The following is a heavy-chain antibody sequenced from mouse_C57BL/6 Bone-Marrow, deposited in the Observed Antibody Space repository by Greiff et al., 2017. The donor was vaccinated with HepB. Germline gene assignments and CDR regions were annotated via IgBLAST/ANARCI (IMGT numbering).Heavy chain of an antibody. CDR3: ARWGYLSYFGY. CDR1: GYTFTDYY. CDR2: INPNNGGT. D-gene: IGHD2-2*01. Sequence: EVQLQQSGPELVKPGASVKISCKASGYTFTDYYMNWVKQSHGKSLEWIGDINPNNGGTSYNQKFKGKATLTVDKSSSTAYMELRSLTSEDSAVYYCARWGYLSYFGYWGQGTTLTVSS. J-gene: IGHJ2*01. V-gene: IGHV1-26*01.